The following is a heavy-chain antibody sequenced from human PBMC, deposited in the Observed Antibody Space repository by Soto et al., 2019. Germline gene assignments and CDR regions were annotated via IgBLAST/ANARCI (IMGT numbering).Heavy chain of an antibody. CDR2: IYPGDSDT. Sequence: GESLKISCKGPGYSFTSYWIGWVRQMPGKGLEWMGIIYPGDSDTRYSPSFQGQVTISADKSISTAYLQWSSLKASDTAMYYCARYPPPANRYVGDYYGMDVWGQGTTVTVSS. V-gene: IGHV5-51*01. J-gene: IGHJ6*02. D-gene: IGHD3-16*01. CDR1: GYSFTSYW. CDR3: ARYPPPANRYVGDYYGMDV.